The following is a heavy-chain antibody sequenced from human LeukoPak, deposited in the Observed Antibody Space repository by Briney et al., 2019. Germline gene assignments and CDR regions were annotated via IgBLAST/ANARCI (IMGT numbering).Heavy chain of an antibody. V-gene: IGHV1-69*04. CDR3: AILRVGATHDAFDI. CDR2: IIPILGIA. CDR1: GGTFSSYA. D-gene: IGHD1-26*01. Sequence: ASVKVSCKASGGTFSSYAISWVRQAPGQGLEWMGRIIPILGIANYAQKFQGRVTITADKSTSTAYMELSSLRSEDTAVYYCAILRVGATHDAFDIWGQGTMVTVSS. J-gene: IGHJ3*02.